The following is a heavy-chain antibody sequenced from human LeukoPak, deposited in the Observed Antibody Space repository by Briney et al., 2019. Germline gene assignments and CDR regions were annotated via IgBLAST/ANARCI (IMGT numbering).Heavy chain of an antibody. CDR2: INHSGST. D-gene: IGHD6-19*01. J-gene: IGHJ4*02. Sequence: SGTLSLTCAVYGGSFSGYYWSWIRQPPGKGLEWIGEINHSGSTNYNPSLKSRVTISVDTSKNQFSLKLSSVTAADTAVYYCARGQQWLFPFDYWGQGTLVTVSS. CDR1: GGSFSGYY. V-gene: IGHV4-34*01. CDR3: ARGQQWLFPFDY.